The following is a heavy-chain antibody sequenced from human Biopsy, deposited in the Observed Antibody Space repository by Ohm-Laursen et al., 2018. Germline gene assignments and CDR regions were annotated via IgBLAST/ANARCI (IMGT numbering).Heavy chain of an antibody. CDR3: VRGRSPATY. V-gene: IGHV4-59*01. J-gene: IGHJ4*02. D-gene: IGHD3-16*01. Sequence: TLSLTCTASGGPLNFYYWSWIRQPPGKGLELIGYMYYSGSTKYSPSLKNRVTVSFDTSRNQFSLKLTSMTPADPAVYYCVRGRSPATYWGQGALVIVSS. CDR2: MYYSGST. CDR1: GGPLNFYY.